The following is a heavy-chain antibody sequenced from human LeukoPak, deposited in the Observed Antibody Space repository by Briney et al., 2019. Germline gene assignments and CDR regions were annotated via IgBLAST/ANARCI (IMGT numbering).Heavy chain of an antibody. J-gene: IGHJ6*03. Sequence: SETLSLTCTVSGGSFSSYYWSWIRQPPGKGLEWIGYIYYSGSTNYNPSLKSRVTISVDTSKNQFSLKLSSVTAADTAVYYCARAKYCYGSGSLYEYYYYYMDVWGKGTTVTISS. D-gene: IGHD3-10*01. V-gene: IGHV4-59*08. CDR1: GGSFSSYY. CDR2: IYYSGST. CDR3: ARAKYCYGSGSLYEYYYYYMDV.